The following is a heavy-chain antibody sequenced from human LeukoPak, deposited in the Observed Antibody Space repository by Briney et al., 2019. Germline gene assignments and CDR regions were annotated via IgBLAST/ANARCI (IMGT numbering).Heavy chain of an antibody. CDR1: GGSISSSSYY. J-gene: IGHJ4*02. Sequence: SETLSLTCTVSGGSISSSSYYWGWIRQPPGKGLEWIGSIYYSGSTYYNPSLKSRVTISVDTSKNQFSLKLSSVTAADTAVYYCARGPGYSSSWYWVGYCFDYWGQGTLVTVSS. CDR3: ARGPGYSSSWYWVGYCFDY. V-gene: IGHV4-39*07. CDR2: IYYSGST. D-gene: IGHD6-13*01.